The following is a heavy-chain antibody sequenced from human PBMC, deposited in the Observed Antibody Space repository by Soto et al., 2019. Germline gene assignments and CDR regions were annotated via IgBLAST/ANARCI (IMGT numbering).Heavy chain of an antibody. CDR2: IIPIFGTA. J-gene: IGHJ6*02. Sequence: ASVKVSCKASGGTFSSYAISWVRQAPGQGLEWMGGIIPIFGTANYAQKFQGRVTITADESTSTAYMELSSLRSEDTAVYYCARVVDGAGSYYYYCGMGVCGQGTTAAVSS. V-gene: IGHV1-69*13. D-gene: IGHD3-10*01. CDR1: GGTFSSYA. CDR3: ARVVDGAGSYYYYCGMGV.